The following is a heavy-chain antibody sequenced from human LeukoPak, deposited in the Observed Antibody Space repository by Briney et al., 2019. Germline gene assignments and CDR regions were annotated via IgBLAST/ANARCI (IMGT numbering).Heavy chain of an antibody. CDR3: ARGGTTVTSVLPG. CDR2: IDSSGST. V-gene: IGHV4-59*02. D-gene: IGHD4-17*01. J-gene: IGHJ4*02. CDR1: VGSVRGYY. Sequence: PSGTLSLTCSVSVGSVRGYYWSSVRQPPGKGLEWIGHIDSSGSTIYTPSLRSRVTISRDTYKDQSSLKLTSVAAADTAVYYCARGGTTVTSVLPGWGQGTLVTVSS.